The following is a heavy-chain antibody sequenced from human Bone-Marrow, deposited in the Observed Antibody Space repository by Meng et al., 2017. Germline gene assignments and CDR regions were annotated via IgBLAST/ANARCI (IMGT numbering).Heavy chain of an antibody. J-gene: IGHJ6*02. Sequence: GESLKISCAASGFTFSNAWMSWVRQAPGEGLEWVGRIKSKTDGGTTDYAAPVKGRFTISRDNSKNTLYLQMNSLRAEDTAVYYCAKDGLGGHYGSGSYVHYGMDVWGQGTTVTVSS. CDR1: GFTFSNAW. V-gene: IGHV3-15*01. D-gene: IGHD3-10*01. CDR2: IKSKTDGGTT. CDR3: AKDGLGGHYGSGSYVHYGMDV.